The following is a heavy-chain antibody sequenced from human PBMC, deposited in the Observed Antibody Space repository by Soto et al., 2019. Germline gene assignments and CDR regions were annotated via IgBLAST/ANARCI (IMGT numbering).Heavy chain of an antibody. J-gene: IGHJ5*02. CDR3: AKTLRITVSWFDP. CDR2: ISGNGAST. Sequence: GGSLRLSCEGSGFTFSSYAMSWVRQAPGRGLEWVSGISGNGASTYYADPVKGRFTISRDNSKNTLYLQMNSLRAEDTAVYYCAKTLRITVSWFDPWGQGTLVTVSS. V-gene: IGHV3-23*01. CDR1: GFTFSSYA.